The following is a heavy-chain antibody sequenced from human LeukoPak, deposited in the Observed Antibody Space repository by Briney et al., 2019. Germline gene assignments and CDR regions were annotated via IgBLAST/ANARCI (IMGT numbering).Heavy chain of an antibody. V-gene: IGHV4-34*01. CDR1: GGSVNSGRFY. Sequence: SETLSLTCSVSGGSVNSGRFYWTWIRQPPGKGLEWIGEINHSGSTNYNPSLKSRVTISVDTSKNQFSLKLSSVTAADTAVYYCARRGRPYGSGSYSSGYWGQGTLVTVSS. J-gene: IGHJ4*02. CDR2: INHSGST. D-gene: IGHD3-10*01. CDR3: ARRGRPYGSGSYSSGY.